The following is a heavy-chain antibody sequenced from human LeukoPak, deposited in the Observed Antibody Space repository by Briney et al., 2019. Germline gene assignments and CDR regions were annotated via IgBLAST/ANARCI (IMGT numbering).Heavy chain of an antibody. CDR2: IYYSGST. V-gene: IGHV4-39*06. D-gene: IGHD1-7*01. J-gene: IGHJ6*02. CDR1: GGSISGSSYY. CDR3: ARVELYYYGMDV. Sequence: PSETLSLTCTVSGGSISGSSYYWGWIRQPPGKGLEWIGSIYYSGSTYYNPSLKSRVTISVDTSKNQFPLKLSSVTAADTAVYYCARVELYYYGMDVWGQGTTVTVSS.